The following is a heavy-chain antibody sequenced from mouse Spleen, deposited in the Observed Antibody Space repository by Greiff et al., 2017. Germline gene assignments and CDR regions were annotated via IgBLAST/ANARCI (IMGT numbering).Heavy chain of an antibody. CDR1: GYSITSGYY. J-gene: IGHJ3*01. CDR2: ISYDGSN. CDR3: ASGVYDGGFAY. D-gene: IGHD2-1*01. Sequence: EVQLVESGPGLVKPSQSLSLTCSVTGYSITSGYYWNWLRQFPGNKLEWMGYISYDGSNNYNPSLKNRISITRDTSKNQFFLKLNSVTTEDTATYYCASGVYDGGFAYWGQGTLVTVSA. V-gene: IGHV3-6*01.